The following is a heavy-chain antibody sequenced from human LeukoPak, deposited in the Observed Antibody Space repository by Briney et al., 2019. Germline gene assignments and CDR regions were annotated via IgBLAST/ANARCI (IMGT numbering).Heavy chain of an antibody. D-gene: IGHD3-22*01. CDR2: IIPIFGTA. CDR1: GGTFSSYA. J-gene: IGHJ4*02. Sequence: SVKVSCKASGGTFSSYAISWLRQAPGQGLEWMGRIIPIFGTANYAQKFQGRVTITTDESTSTAYMELSSLRSEDTAVYYCASSPRSGYYYSHFDYWGQGTLVTVSS. V-gene: IGHV1-69*05. CDR3: ASSPRSGYYYSHFDY.